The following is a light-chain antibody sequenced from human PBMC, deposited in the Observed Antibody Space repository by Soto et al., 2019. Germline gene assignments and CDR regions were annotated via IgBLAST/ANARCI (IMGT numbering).Light chain of an antibody. CDR2: EVS. CDR3: GSYTSSSTVV. J-gene: IGLJ2*01. Sequence: QSALTQPASVSGSPGQSITISCTGTSSDVGGYNYVSWYQQHPGKAPKLMIYEVSNGPSGVSNRFSGSKSGNTASLTVSGLQAEDEADYYCGSYTSSSTVVFGGGTKLTLL. V-gene: IGLV2-14*01. CDR1: SSDVGGYNY.